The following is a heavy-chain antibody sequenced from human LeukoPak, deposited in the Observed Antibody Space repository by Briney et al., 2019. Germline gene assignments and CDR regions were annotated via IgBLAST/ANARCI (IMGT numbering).Heavy chain of an antibody. V-gene: IGHV4-59*01. J-gene: IGHJ5*02. Sequence: SETLSLTCTVSGGSISSYYWSWIRQPPGKGLEWIGYIYYSGSTNYNPSLKSRVTISVDTSKNQFSLKLSSVTAADTAVYYCARDLLWFGEPNWFDPWGQGTLVTVSS. CDR2: IYYSGST. D-gene: IGHD3-10*01. CDR3: ARDLLWFGEPNWFDP. CDR1: GGSISSYY.